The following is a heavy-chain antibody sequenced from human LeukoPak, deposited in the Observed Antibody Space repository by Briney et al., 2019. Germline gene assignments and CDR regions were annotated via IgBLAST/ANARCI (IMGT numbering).Heavy chain of an antibody. Sequence: ASVKVSCKASGYTFTSYDINWVRQATGQGLEWMGWMNPNSGNTGYAQKFQVRVTMTRNTSISTAYMELSSLRSEDTAIYYCVRTPPNWGFDYWGQGTLVTVSS. CDR1: GYTFTSYD. J-gene: IGHJ4*02. D-gene: IGHD7-27*01. V-gene: IGHV1-8*01. CDR3: VRTPPNWGFDY. CDR2: MNPNSGNT.